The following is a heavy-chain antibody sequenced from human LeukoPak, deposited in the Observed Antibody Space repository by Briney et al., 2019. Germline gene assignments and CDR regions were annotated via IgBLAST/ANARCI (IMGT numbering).Heavy chain of an antibody. CDR1: GYTFMSHY. Sequence: ASVKVSCKASGYTFMSHYMHWVRQAPGQGLEWMGWINPNSGGTNYAQKFQGRVTMTRDTSISTAYMELSRLRSDDTAVYYCARAVVPAAMDDYWGQGTLVTVSS. J-gene: IGHJ4*02. D-gene: IGHD2-2*01. CDR3: ARAVVPAAMDDY. V-gene: IGHV1-2*02. CDR2: INPNSGGT.